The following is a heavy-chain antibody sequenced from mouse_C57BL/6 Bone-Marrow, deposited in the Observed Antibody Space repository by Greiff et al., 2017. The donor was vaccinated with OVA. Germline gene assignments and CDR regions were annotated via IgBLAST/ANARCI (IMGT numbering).Heavy chain of an antibody. V-gene: IGHV1-54*01. Sequence: VQLVESGAELVRPGTSVKVSCKASGYAFTNYLIEWVKQRPGQGLEWIGVINPGSGGTNYNEKFKGKATLTADKSSSTAYMQLSSLTSEDSAVYFCARDPYYWGQGTTLTVSS. CDR1: GYAFTNYL. CDR3: ARDPYY. CDR2: INPGSGGT. J-gene: IGHJ2*01.